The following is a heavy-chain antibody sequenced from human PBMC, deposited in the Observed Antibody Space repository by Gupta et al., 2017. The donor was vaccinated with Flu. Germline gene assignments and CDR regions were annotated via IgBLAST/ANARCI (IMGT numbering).Heavy chain of an antibody. J-gene: IGHJ4*02. CDR3: AKAQVARAYFDY. Sequence: VRQAPVKGLEWVATIKQDGSEKYYVDSVKGRFTISRDNAKNSLYLQMNSLRAEDTAVYYCAKAQVARAYFDYWGQGTLVTVSS. CDR2: IKQDGSEK. V-gene: IGHV3-7*01. D-gene: IGHD2-15*01.